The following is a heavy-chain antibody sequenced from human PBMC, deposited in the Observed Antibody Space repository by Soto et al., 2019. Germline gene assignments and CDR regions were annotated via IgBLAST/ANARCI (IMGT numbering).Heavy chain of an antibody. CDR3: ARGGGSYYWWFDP. CDR2: IYPGDSDT. CDR1: GYSFSSYW. J-gene: IGHJ5*02. V-gene: IGHV5-51*01. Sequence: GESLKISCKGSGYSFSSYWIAWVRQMPGKGMEWMGIIYPGDSDTRYSPSSQGQVTISADKSISTAYLQWSSLKASDSAMYYCARGGGSYYWWFDPWGQGTLVTVSS. D-gene: IGHD1-26*01.